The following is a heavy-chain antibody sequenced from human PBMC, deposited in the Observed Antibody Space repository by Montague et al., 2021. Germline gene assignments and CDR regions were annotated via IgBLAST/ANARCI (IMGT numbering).Heavy chain of an antibody. V-gene: IGHV3-33*01. CDR1: GFTFSSHA. CDR3: ARGPSAVGGSLPRDY. CDR2: IWYDGSNK. Sequence: SLRLSCAASGFTFSSHAMHRVRQAPGKGLEWVAVIWYDGSNKYYADSVKGRFTISRDNSKKTLFVRMNSLRAEDTAVYYCARGPSAVGGSLPRDYWGQGTLVTVSS. J-gene: IGHJ4*02. D-gene: IGHD2-15*01.